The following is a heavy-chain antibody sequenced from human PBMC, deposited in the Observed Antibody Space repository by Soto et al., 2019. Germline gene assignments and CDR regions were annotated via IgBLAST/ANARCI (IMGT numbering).Heavy chain of an antibody. V-gene: IGHV3-23*01. CDR2: ISGSGINT. J-gene: IGHJ4*02. CDR3: ARAAGSSYFDY. D-gene: IGHD3-10*01. Sequence: EVQLLESGGGLEQPGGSLRLSCAASGFTFSRYAMSWVRQAPGKGLEWVSGISGSGINTYYADSVKGRFTISRDNSKNTLYLQMYSLRAEATAVYYCARAAGSSYFDYWGQGTLVTVSS. CDR1: GFTFSRYA.